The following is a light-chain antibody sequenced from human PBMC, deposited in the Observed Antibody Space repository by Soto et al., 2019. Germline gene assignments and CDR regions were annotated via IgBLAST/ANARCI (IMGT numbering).Light chain of an antibody. CDR3: CSYAGSSTAVV. CDR1: SSDVGSYNL. V-gene: IGLV2-23*01. J-gene: IGLJ2*01. Sequence: QSALTKPASVSGSPGQSITISCTGTSSDVGSYNLVSWYQQHPGKAPKIMIYEGSKRPSGVSNRFSGSKSGNTASLTISGLQAEDEADYYCCSYAGSSTAVVFGGGTKLTVL. CDR2: EGS.